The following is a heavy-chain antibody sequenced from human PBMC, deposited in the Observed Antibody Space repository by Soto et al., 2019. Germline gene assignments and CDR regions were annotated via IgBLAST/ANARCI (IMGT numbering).Heavy chain of an antibody. D-gene: IGHD3-22*01. V-gene: IGHV4-31*03. J-gene: IGHJ6*02. CDR1: GGSISSGGYY. CDR3: AGLAQGYYYDSSGDKSYYYYGMDV. CDR2: IYYSGST. Sequence: PSETLSLTCTVSGGSISSGGYYWSWIRQHPGKGLEWIGYIYYSGSTYYNPSLKSRVTISVDTSKNQFSLKLSSVTAADTAVYYCAGLAQGYYYDSSGDKSYYYYGMDVWGQGTTVTVSS.